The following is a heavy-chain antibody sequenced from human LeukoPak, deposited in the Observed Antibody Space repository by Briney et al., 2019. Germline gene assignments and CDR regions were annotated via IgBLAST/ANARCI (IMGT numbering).Heavy chain of an antibody. CDR1: GGSISSGGYY. Sequence: SETLSLTCTVSGGSISSGGYYWSWIRQHPGKGLEWIGYIYYSGSTYYNPSLKSRVTISVDTSKNQSSLKLSSVTAADTAVYYCAGLGYSYGSTKTPFDYWGQGTLVTVSS. J-gene: IGHJ4*02. V-gene: IGHV4-31*03. CDR2: IYYSGST. D-gene: IGHD5-18*01. CDR3: AGLGYSYGSTKTPFDY.